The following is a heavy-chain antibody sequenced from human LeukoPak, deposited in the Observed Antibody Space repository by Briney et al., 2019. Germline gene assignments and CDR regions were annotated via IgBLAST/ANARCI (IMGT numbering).Heavy chain of an antibody. CDR1: GYTFTSYD. D-gene: IGHD1-26*01. CDR2: MNPNSGNT. V-gene: IGHV1-8*01. J-gene: IGHJ4*02. CDR3: ARVRGSYDY. Sequence: ALVKVSCKASGYTFTSYDINWVRQAPRQGLEWMGWMNPNSGNTGYAQKFQGRVTMTRNTSISTAYMELSSLRSEDTAVYYCARVRGSYDYWGQGTLVTVSS.